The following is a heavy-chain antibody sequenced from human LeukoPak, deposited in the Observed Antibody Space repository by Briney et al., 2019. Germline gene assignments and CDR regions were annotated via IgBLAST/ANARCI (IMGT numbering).Heavy chain of an antibody. D-gene: IGHD3-10*01. V-gene: IGHV3-23*01. CDR2: ISGSGDST. CDR3: AKDSKQLGVRGGWLDP. J-gene: IGHJ5*02. Sequence: PGGSLRLSCAASGFTFSSYGMSWVRQAPGKGLEWVSGISGSGDSTYYVDSVKGRFTISRDNSKKTLYLQLDSLRVEDTVIYYCAKDSKQLGVRGGWLDPWGQGTLVTVSS. CDR1: GFTFSSYG.